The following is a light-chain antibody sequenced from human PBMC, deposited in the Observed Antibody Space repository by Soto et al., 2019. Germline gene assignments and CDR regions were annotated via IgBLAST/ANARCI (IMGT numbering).Light chain of an antibody. CDR2: GNS. CDR3: QSYDSSLSAYVV. Sequence: QPVLTQPPSVSEAPGQRVTISCTGSSSNIGAGYDVHWYQQLPGTAPKLLIYGNSNRPSGVPDRFSGSKSGTSASLAITGLQAEDEADYYCQSYDSSLSAYVVFGGGTQLTVL. J-gene: IGLJ2*01. V-gene: IGLV1-40*01. CDR1: SSNIGAGYD.